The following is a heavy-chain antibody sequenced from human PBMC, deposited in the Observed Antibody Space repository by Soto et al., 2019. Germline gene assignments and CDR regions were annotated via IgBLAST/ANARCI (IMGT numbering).Heavy chain of an antibody. Sequence: GASVKVSCKASGDTFSTYSISWVRQAPGQGLEWLGGIIPILGTPSYAQRFQGRVTITADKSTSTAYMELSSLRSEDTAVYYCARSSGGNFGIIIEGTNWFAPWGQGTLVTSPQ. J-gene: IGHJ5*02. CDR1: GDTFSTYS. CDR3: ARSSGGNFGIIIEGTNWFAP. CDR2: IIPILGTP. V-gene: IGHV1-69*08. D-gene: IGHD1-26*01.